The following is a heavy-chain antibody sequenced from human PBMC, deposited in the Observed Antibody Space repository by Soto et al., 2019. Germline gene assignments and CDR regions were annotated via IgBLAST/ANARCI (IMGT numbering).Heavy chain of an antibody. J-gene: IGHJ6*02. CDR2: IIPILGIA. V-gene: IGHV1-69*02. Sequence: QVQLVQSGAEVKKPGSSVKVSCKASGGTFSSYTISWVRQAPGQGLEWMGRIIPILGIANYAQKFQGRVTITADKSTSTAYMELSSLRSEDTAVYYCARAILPGYSSGWYGMGVWGQGTTVTVSS. CDR3: ARAILPGYSSGWYGMGV. D-gene: IGHD6-19*01. CDR1: GGTFSSYT.